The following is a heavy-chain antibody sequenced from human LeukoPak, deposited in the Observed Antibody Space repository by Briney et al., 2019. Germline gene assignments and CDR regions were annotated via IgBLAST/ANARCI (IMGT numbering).Heavy chain of an antibody. D-gene: IGHD2-21*01. J-gene: IGHJ2*01. CDR1: GFTFSSYG. Sequence: GGSLRLSCAASGFTFSSYGMSWVRQAPGKGLEWVSAISSSGSTMYYADSVKGRFTISRDNARNSLYLQVNSLRAEDTAVYYCARALYRQHIVVVNAKNYWYFDLWGRGTLVTVSS. CDR3: ARALYRQHIVVVNAKNYWYFDL. V-gene: IGHV3-48*04. CDR2: ISSSGSTM.